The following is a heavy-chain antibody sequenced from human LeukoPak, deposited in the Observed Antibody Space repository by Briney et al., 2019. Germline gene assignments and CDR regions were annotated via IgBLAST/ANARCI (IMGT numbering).Heavy chain of an antibody. V-gene: IGHV3-21*01. Sequence: PGGSLRLSCAASGFTFSSYSMNWVRQAPGKGLEWVSSISSSSSYIYYADSVKGRFTISRDNAKNSLYLQMSSLRAEDTAVYYCARIPRGYAISSSYFDYWGQGTLVTVSS. CDR2: ISSSSSYI. J-gene: IGHJ4*02. CDR1: GFTFSSYS. D-gene: IGHD2-15*01. CDR3: ARIPRGYAISSSYFDY.